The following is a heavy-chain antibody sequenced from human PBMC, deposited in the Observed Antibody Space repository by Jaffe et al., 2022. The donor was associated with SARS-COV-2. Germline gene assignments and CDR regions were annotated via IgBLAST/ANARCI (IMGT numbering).Heavy chain of an antibody. V-gene: IGHV5-10-1*03. Sequence: EVQLVQSGAEVKKPGESLTISCKGSGYTFTNYWISWVRHTPGKGLEWMGRIDPSDSYTNYSPSFQGHVTISTDKSITTAYLQWSSLRASDTAMYYCARRPVSYGGPYAMDVWGQGTTVTVSS. J-gene: IGHJ6*02. CDR3: ARRPVSYGGPYAMDV. CDR1: GYTFTNYW. CDR2: IDPSDSYT. D-gene: IGHD5-18*01.